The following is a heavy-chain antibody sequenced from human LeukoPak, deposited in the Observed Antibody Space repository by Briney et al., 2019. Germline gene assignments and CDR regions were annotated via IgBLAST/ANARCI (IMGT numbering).Heavy chain of an antibody. CDR3: ATDNDYSVHQWLPRGAY. J-gene: IGHJ4*02. CDR2: IYIGSGST. D-gene: IGHD4-11*01. Sequence: GTAVTVSCKSSGFTFTSSVIQWVRHPRAQRLELIGCIYIGSGSTDYAQKFQERVTITRDMYTSTAHMELSGMTSDDTAVYYCATDNDYSVHQWLPRGAYWGQGTLVTVSS. CDR1: GFTFTSSV. V-gene: IGHV1-58*02.